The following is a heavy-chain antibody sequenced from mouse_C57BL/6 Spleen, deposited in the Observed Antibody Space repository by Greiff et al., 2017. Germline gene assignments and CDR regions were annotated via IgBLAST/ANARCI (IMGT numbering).Heavy chain of an antibody. Sequence: EVQLQQSGPELVKPGASVKMSCKASGYTFTDYNMHWVKQSPGQSLEWIGYINPNNGGTSYNQKFKGKATLTVNTSSRTAYMELRSLTWEDSAVYYCEKIYYYGRGWYFDVWGTGTTVTVSS. J-gene: IGHJ1*03. V-gene: IGHV1-22*01. CDR2: INPNNGGT. D-gene: IGHD1-1*01. CDR3: EKIYYYGRGWYFDV. CDR1: GYTFTDYN.